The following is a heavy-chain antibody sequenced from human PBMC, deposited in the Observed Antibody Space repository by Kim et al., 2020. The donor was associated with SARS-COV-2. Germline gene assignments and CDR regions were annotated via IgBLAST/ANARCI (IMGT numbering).Heavy chain of an antibody. D-gene: IGHD5-18*01. CDR2: IIPIFGIA. V-gene: IGHV1-69*04. CDR1: GGTFSSYA. CDR3: ARSGYSYGSGYYMDV. Sequence: SVKVSCKASGGTFSSYAISWVRQAPGQGLELMGRIIPIFGIANYAQKFQGRVTITADKSTSTAYMELSSLRSEDTAVYYCARSGYSYGSGYYMDVWGKGTTVTVSS. J-gene: IGHJ6*03.